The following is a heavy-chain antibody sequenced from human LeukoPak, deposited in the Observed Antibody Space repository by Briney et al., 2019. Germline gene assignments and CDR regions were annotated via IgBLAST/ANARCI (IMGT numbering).Heavy chain of an antibody. CDR3: ARVGARELVRY. CDR1: EYTFSNSY. CDR2: INPNSGGT. Sequence: ASVKVSCKASEYTFSNSYMHWVRQAPGQGLEWMGRINPNSGGTNYAQKFQGRVTMTRDTSISTAYMELSRLRSDDTAVYYCARVGARELVRYWGQGTLVTVSS. J-gene: IGHJ4*02. D-gene: IGHD1-26*01. V-gene: IGHV1-2*06.